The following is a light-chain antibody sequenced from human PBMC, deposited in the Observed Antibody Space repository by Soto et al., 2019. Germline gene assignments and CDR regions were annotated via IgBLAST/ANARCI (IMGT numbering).Light chain of an antibody. CDR3: VAWDDSLSGLV. V-gene: IGLV1-47*02. CDR1: NANIGNNF. Sequence: QSVLTQPPSASGTPGQRVTISCSGRNANIGNNFVCWYQQLPGTAPKLLMYSNDQRPSGVPDRFSGSKSGTSASLVISGLRSEDEADYYCVAWDDSLSGLVFGTGTKLTVL. J-gene: IGLJ1*01. CDR2: SND.